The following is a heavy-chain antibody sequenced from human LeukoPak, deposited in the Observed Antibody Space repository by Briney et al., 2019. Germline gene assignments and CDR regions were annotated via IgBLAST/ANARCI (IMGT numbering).Heavy chain of an antibody. Sequence: GESLKISCKGSGYSFTSYWISWVRQMPGKGLEWMGRIDPSDSYTNYSPSFQGHVTISADKSISTAYLQWSSLKASDTAMYYCARLPNGHYDNSLYYFDYWGQGTLVTDSS. CDR2: IDPSDSYT. J-gene: IGHJ4*02. D-gene: IGHD3-22*01. CDR3: ARLPNGHYDNSLYYFDY. V-gene: IGHV5-10-1*01. CDR1: GYSFTSYW.